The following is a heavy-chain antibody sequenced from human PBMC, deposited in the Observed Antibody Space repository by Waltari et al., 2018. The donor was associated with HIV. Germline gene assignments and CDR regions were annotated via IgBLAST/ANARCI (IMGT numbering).Heavy chain of an antibody. CDR2: ISGSCCST. D-gene: IGHD5-12*01. CDR3: AKDPMDIVATINYYGMDV. Sequence: EVQLLESGGGLVQPGGSLRLSCAASGFTFSSYAMSWVRQAPGKGLGLVSGISGSCCSTYYADSVKGRFTISRDNSKNTLYLQMNSLRAEDTAVYYCAKDPMDIVATINYYGMDVWGQGTTVTVSS. CDR1: GFTFSSYA. J-gene: IGHJ6*02. V-gene: IGHV3-23*01.